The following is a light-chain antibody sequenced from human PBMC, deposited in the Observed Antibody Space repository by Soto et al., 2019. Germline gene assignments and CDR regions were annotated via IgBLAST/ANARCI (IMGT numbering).Light chain of an antibody. J-gene: IGKJ3*01. Sequence: EIVVTQFPATLSESPGERVTLSCRASQSVSTNLAWYQQRPGEAPRLLIFDASARAVDIPGRFSGSGSGTEFTLTISSLQPEDFAVYFCHSYDKWPPGAFGPGPKVDIK. CDR3: HSYDKWPPGA. CDR1: QSVSTN. CDR2: DAS. V-gene: IGKV3D-15*01.